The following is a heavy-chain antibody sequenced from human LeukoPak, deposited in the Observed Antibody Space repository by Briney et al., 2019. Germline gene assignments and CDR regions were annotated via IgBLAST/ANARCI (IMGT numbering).Heavy chain of an antibody. CDR1: GFSLSTSGVG. Sequence: ESGPTLVNPTQTLTLTCTFSGFSLSTSGVGVGWIRQPPGKALEWLALIYWNDDKRYSPSLKSRLTITKDTSKNQVVLTMTNMDPVDTATYYCARYMVTLSDDAFDIWGQGTMVTVSS. D-gene: IGHD2-21*02. J-gene: IGHJ3*02. CDR3: ARYMVTLSDDAFDI. V-gene: IGHV2-5*01. CDR2: IYWNDDK.